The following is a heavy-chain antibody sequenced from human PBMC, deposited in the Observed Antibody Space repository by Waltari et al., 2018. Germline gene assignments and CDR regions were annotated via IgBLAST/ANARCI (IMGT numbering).Heavy chain of an antibody. D-gene: IGHD2-8*02. J-gene: IGHJ5*02. CDR3: ARVVLVGLRPVPLNWFDP. CDR2: IIPILGIA. V-gene: IGHV1-69*04. Sequence: QVQLVQSGAEVKKPGPSVKVSCKASGGTFSTYAISWVRQAPAQGLEWMGGIIPILGIANYAQKFQGRVTITADESTSTAYMELSSLRSEDTAVYYCARVVLVGLRPVPLNWFDPWGQGTLVTVSS. CDR1: GGTFSTYA.